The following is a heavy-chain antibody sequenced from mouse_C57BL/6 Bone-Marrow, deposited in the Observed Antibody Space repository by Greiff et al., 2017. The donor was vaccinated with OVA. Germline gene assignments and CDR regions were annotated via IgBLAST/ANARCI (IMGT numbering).Heavy chain of an antibody. J-gene: IGHJ3*01. CDR2: ISYDGSN. CDR3: ARGPDGYYGFAY. Sequence: EVKLVESGPGLVKPSQSLSLTCSVTGYSITSGYYWNWIRQFPGNKLEWMGYISYDGSNNYNPSLKNRISITRDTSKNQFFLKLNSVTTEDTATYYCARGPDGYYGFAYWGQGTLVTVSA. D-gene: IGHD2-3*01. V-gene: IGHV3-6*01. CDR1: GYSITSGYY.